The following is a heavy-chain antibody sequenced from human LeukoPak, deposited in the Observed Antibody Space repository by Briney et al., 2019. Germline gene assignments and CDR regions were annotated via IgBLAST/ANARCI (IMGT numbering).Heavy chain of an antibody. CDR3: ARHRSSWLIDY. V-gene: IGHV3-30-3*01. CDR1: GFTFSSYP. CDR2: ISYDGSNK. J-gene: IGHJ4*02. D-gene: IGHD6-6*01. Sequence: GGSLRLSCAASGFTFSSYPMHWVRQGPGKGLEWVAFISYDGSNKYYADSVKDRFSISRDNSKNTLYLQMNSLRAEDTAVYYCARHRSSWLIDYWGQGTLVTVSS.